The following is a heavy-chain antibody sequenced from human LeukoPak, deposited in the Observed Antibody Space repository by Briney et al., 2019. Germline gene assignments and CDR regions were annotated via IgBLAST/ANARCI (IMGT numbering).Heavy chain of an antibody. CDR2: IKQDGSEK. Sequence: GGSLRLSCAASGFTFSSYWMSWVRQAPGKGLEWVANIKQDGSEKCYVDSVKGRFTISRDNAKNSLYLQMNSLRAEDTAVYYCARQRVYYDFWSGYSYGMDVWGQGTTVTVSS. J-gene: IGHJ6*02. D-gene: IGHD3-3*01. V-gene: IGHV3-7*01. CDR3: ARQRVYYDFWSGYSYGMDV. CDR1: GFTFSSYW.